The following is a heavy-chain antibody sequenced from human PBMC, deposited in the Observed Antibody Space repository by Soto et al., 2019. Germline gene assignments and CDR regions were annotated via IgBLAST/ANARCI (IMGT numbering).Heavy chain of an antibody. J-gene: IGHJ4*02. V-gene: IGHV1-18*01. Sequence: ASVKVSCKASGYTFTSYCISWVRQAPGQGLEWMGWISAYNGNTNYAQKLQGRVTMTTDTSTSTAYMELRSLRSDDTAVYYCARDFSITNAYCGGDCYPNFDYWGQGTLVTVS. CDR1: GYTFTSYC. D-gene: IGHD2-21*02. CDR3: ARDFSITNAYCGGDCYPNFDY. CDR2: ISAYNGNT.